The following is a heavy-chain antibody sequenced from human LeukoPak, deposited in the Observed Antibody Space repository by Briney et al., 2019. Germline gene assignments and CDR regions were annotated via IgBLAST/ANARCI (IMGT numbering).Heavy chain of an antibody. CDR3: ARERSYDSSGSYFDY. CDR2: IYYSGST. CDR1: GGSISSYY. V-gene: IGHV4-59*01. D-gene: IGHD3-22*01. J-gene: IGHJ4*02. Sequence: SETLSLTCTVSGGSISSYYWSWIRQPPGKGLEWIGYIYYSGSTNYNPSLESRVTISIDTPKNQFSLKLSSVTAADTAVYYCARERSYDSSGSYFDYWGQGTLVTVSS.